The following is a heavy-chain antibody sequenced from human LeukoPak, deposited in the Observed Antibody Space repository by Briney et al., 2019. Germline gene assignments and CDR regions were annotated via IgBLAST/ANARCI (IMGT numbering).Heavy chain of an antibody. CDR1: GGSISSYY. J-gene: IGHJ4*02. CDR2: IYYSGST. Sequence: PSETLSLTCTVSGGSISSYYWSWIRQPLGKGLEWIGYIYYSGSTNYNPSLKSRVTISVDTSKNQFSLKLSSVTAADTAVYYCARVVYSYGSSFDYWGQGTLVTVSS. CDR3: ARVVYSYGSSFDY. D-gene: IGHD5-18*01. V-gene: IGHV4-59*01.